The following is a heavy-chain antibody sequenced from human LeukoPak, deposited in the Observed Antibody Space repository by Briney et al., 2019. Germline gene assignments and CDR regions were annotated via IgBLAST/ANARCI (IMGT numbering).Heavy chain of an antibody. Sequence: SSETLSLTCAVSGGSSRSGDYFWSWIRQPPGKGLEWIGRIHYSGNTYYNPSLKSRVSISVDTSKNQFSLKLSFVTAADTAVYYCARENNDYGGKKAFDYWGQGTLVTVSS. V-gene: IGHV4-30-4*01. J-gene: IGHJ4*02. CDR1: GGSSRSGDYF. CDR2: IHYSGNT. D-gene: IGHD4-23*01. CDR3: ARENNDYGGKKAFDY.